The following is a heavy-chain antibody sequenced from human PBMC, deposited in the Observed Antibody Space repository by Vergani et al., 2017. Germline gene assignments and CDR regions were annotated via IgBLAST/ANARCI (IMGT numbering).Heavy chain of an antibody. CDR1: GFTFSRYA. Sequence: EVQLLESGGGLVQPGGSLRLSCAASGFTFSRYAMSWVRQAPGKGLEWVSAISGSGGSTYYADSVKGRFTISRDNSKNTLYLQMNSLRAEDTAVYYCAKDSGSSGWPNDAFDIWGQGTMVTVSS. J-gene: IGHJ3*02. D-gene: IGHD6-19*01. V-gene: IGHV3-23*01. CDR2: ISGSGGST. CDR3: AKDSGSSGWPNDAFDI.